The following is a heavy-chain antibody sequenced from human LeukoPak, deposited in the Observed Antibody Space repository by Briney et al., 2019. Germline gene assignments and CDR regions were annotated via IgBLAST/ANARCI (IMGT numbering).Heavy chain of an antibody. J-gene: IGHJ4*02. CDR1: GFIFNIYE. CDR2: ISSSGSNI. V-gene: IGHV3-48*03. Sequence: GGSLRLSCAASGFIFNIYEMNWVRQAPGKGLEWISYISSSGSNIYYADSVKGRFTISRDNAKRSLYLQMNSLRAEDTAVYYCARTQGLGSSQSLDYWGQGTLVTVSS. D-gene: IGHD2-2*01. CDR3: ARTQGLGSSQSLDY.